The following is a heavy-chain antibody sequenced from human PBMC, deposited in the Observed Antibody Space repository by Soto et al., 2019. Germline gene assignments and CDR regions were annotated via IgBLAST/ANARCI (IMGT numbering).Heavy chain of an antibody. D-gene: IGHD2-2*01. CDR3: ATGRSEVVPGAMDT. CDR1: GGSFSSYY. J-gene: IGHJ5*02. V-gene: IGHV4-4*07. CDR2: IYPSGST. Sequence: SETLSLTCTVSGGSFSSYYYNWVRKSAGKGLEWIGRIYPSGSTTYNPSLKSRLTMSVDTSKNQFSLRLTSMTAADTAVYYCATGRSEVVPGAMDTWGQGTLVTVSS.